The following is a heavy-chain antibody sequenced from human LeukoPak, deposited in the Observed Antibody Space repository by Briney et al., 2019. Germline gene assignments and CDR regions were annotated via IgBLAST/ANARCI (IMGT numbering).Heavy chain of an antibody. J-gene: IGHJ5*02. CDR3: ATSPISQITMIVGPADNWFDP. D-gene: IGHD3-22*01. Sequence: ASVKVSCKVSGYTLTELSMHWERQAPGKGLEWMGGFDPEDGETIYAQKFQGRVTMTEDTSTDTAYMELSSLRSEDTAVYYCATSPISQITMIVGPADNWFDPWGQGTLVTVSS. CDR2: FDPEDGET. V-gene: IGHV1-24*01. CDR1: GYTLTELS.